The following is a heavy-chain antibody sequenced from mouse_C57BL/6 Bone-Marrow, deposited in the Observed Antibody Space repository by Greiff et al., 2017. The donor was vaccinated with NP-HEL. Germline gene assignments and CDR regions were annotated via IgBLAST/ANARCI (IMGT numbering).Heavy chain of an antibody. CDR2: IYPGSGNT. V-gene: IGHV1-76*01. J-gene: IGHJ1*03. CDR1: GYTFTDYY. Sequence: QVQLQQSGAELVRPGASVKLSCKASGYTFTDYYINWVKQRPGQGLEWIARIYPGSGNTYYNEKFKGKATLTAEKSSSTAYMQLSSLTSEDSAVYFWARGGGGYWYFDVWGTGTTVTVSS. CDR3: ARGGGGYWYFDV.